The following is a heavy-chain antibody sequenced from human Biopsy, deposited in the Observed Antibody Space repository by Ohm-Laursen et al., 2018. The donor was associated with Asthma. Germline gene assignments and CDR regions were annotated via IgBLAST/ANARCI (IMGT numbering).Heavy chain of an antibody. CDR1: GGSIRTTNQY. CDR2: ISHAGKL. V-gene: IGHV4-39*01. CDR3: ARQSPRRDYRGMDV. Sequence: SQTLSLTCTVSGGSIRTTNQYWGWIRQPPGKGLEWIGDISHAGKLTYNPSLTSRVNMSLDTPKTQFSMKLNSVTAADTAIYYCARQSPRRDYRGMDVWGQGTTFTVSS. J-gene: IGHJ6*02.